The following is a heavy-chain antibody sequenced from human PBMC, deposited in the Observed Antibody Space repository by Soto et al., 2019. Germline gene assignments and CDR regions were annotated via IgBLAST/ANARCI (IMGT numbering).Heavy chain of an antibody. J-gene: IGHJ1*01. CDR1: GGSISSSSYY. CDR3: ARLRSGSYYTPEYFQH. D-gene: IGHD1-26*01. CDR2: IYYSGST. Sequence: ASETLSLTCTVSGGSISSSSYYLGWIRQPPGKGLEWIGIIYYSGSTYYNPSLKSRVTISVDTSKNQFSLKLSSVTAADTAVYYCARLRSGSYYTPEYFQHWGQGTLVTVSS. V-gene: IGHV4-39*01.